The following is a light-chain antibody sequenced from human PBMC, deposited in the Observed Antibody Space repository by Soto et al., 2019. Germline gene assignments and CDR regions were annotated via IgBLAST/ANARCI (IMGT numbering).Light chain of an antibody. Sequence: QSVLSQPRSVSGSPGHSFTISCTGASSDVGGYNYVSWYQQHPGKAPKLMIYDVSKRPSGVPDRFSGSKSDNTASLTISGLQAVDEADYYCCSSAGTYTSVFGTGTKVTVL. CDR3: CSSAGTYTSV. V-gene: IGLV2-11*01. J-gene: IGLJ1*01. CDR2: DVS. CDR1: SSDVGGYNY.